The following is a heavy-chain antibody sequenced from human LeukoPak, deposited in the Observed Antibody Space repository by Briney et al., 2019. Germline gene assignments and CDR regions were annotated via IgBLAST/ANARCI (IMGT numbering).Heavy chain of an antibody. CDR1: GGSISSSSYY. CDR2: IYYSGST. D-gene: IGHD1-14*01. J-gene: IGHJ5*02. CDR3: ARIGTGGSFDP. V-gene: IGHV4-39*01. Sequence: SETLSLTCTVSGGSISSSSYYWGWIRQPPGKGLEWIGSIYYSGSTYYNPSLKRRVTISVDTSKNQFSLKLSSVTAADTAVYYCARIGTGGSFDPWGQGTLVTVSS.